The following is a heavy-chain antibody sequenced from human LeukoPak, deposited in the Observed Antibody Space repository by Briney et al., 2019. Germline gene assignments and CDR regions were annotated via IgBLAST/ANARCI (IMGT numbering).Heavy chain of an antibody. D-gene: IGHD3-3*01. V-gene: IGHV4-34*01. Sequence: SETLSLTCAVYGGSFRGYDWSWFRQSPGKGLEWIGQINPSKSANYNPSLKSRVTISVDTSKNQFSLKLRYMTAADTAVYYCVRRSITIFGVVRGYFDLWGRGTLVTVSS. CDR1: GGSFRGYD. CDR3: VRRSITIFGVVRGYFDL. J-gene: IGHJ2*01. CDR2: INPSKSA.